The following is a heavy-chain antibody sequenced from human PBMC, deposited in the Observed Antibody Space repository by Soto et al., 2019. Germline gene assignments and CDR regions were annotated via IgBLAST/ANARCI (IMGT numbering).Heavy chain of an antibody. D-gene: IGHD6-13*01. CDR2: IIPILGIA. J-gene: IGHJ6*02. Sequence: SVKVSCKASGGTFSSYTISWVRQAPGQGLEWMGRIIPILGIANYAQKFQGRVTITADKSTSTAYMELSSLRSEDTAVYYCARDSGYSSSWYYYYGMDVWGQGTSVTVSS. CDR1: GGTFSSYT. CDR3: ARDSGYSSSWYYYYGMDV. V-gene: IGHV1-69*04.